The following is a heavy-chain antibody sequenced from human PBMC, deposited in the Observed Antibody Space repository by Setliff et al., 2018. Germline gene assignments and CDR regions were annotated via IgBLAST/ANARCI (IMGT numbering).Heavy chain of an antibody. V-gene: IGHV4-39*02. CDR1: GGPINSDRYY. CDR3: ARAPPNRYSGSYEYFYMDV. J-gene: IGHJ6*03. CDR2: MYSSGST. D-gene: IGHD1-26*01. Sequence: SETLSLTCTVSGGPINSDRYYWGWIRQPPGKGLEWIGSMYSSGSTYYNPSLKSRVTISVDTSKNHFSLKLTSVSAADTAVYYCARAPPNRYSGSYEYFYMDVWGKGTTVTVSS.